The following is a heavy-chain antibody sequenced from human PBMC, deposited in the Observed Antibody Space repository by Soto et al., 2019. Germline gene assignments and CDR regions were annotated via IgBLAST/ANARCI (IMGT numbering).Heavy chain of an antibody. Sequence: SETLSLTCTVSGGSISSYYWSWIRQPPGKGLEWIGYIYYSGITNYNPSLMSRVTISVDTSKNQFSLKLSSVTAADTAVYYCARVPGIAAAGKGGYYYYYGMDVWGQGTTVTVSS. CDR1: GGSISSYY. D-gene: IGHD6-13*01. J-gene: IGHJ6*02. CDR3: ARVPGIAAAGKGGYYYYYGMDV. V-gene: IGHV4-59*01. CDR2: IYYSGIT.